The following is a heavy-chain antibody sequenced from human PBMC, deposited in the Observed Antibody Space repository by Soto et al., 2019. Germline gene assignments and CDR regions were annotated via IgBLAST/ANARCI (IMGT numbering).Heavy chain of an antibody. D-gene: IGHD6-6*01. V-gene: IGHV4-39*01. CDR2: IYYSGST. J-gene: IGHJ4*02. CDR3: ARPEYSSSSAEYYFDY. CDR1: GGSISRSTYH. Sequence: SETLSLTCTVSGGSISRSTYHWGWIRQPPGKGLEWIGTIYYSGSTYYNPSLKSRVTISIDTSKNQFSLTLSSVTAAGTAVYYCARPEYSSSSAEYYFDYWGRGTLVTVSS.